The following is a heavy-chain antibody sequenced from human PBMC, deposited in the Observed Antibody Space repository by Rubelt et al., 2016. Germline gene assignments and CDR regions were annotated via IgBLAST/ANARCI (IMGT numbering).Heavy chain of an antibody. D-gene: IGHD6-19*01. CDR1: GGPFSGYY. V-gene: IGHV4-34*01. CDR3: ASLSIGWSGH. Sequence: QEQLKQWGAGLLEASETLSLTCAVYGGPFSGYYWSWIRQPPGRGLEWIGEINDSGTTNYNPSLKSRVTISADTSKNQFSLKLSSLTAADTAVYYCASLSIGWSGHWGQGTLGTVST. CDR2: INDSGTT. J-gene: IGHJ4*02.